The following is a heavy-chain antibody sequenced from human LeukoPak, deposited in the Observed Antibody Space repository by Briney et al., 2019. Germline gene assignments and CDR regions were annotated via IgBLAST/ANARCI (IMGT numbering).Heavy chain of an antibody. CDR2: ISYDGSNK. CDR3: AKDLEYSSSWGFFDY. J-gene: IGHJ4*02. Sequence: GGSLRLSCAAYGFTFTHAWMTWVRQAPGKGLEWVAVISYDGSNKYYADSVKGRFTISRDNSKNTLYLQMNSLRAEDTAVYYCAKDLEYSSSWGFFDYWGQGTLVTVSS. CDR1: GFTFTHAW. V-gene: IGHV3-30*18. D-gene: IGHD6-13*01.